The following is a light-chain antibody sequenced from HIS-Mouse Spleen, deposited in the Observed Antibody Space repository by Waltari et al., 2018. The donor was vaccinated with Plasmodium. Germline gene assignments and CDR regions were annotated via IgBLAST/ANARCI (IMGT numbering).Light chain of an antibody. CDR1: QGISSY. Sequence: DIQLTQSPSFLSASVGDRVTITCRASQGISSYLAWYQQQPGKAPKLRIYAASTLQSGVPSMFSGRGSGTEFTLTISSLQPEDFATYYCQQLNSYPYTFGQGTKLEIK. J-gene: IGKJ2*01. CDR2: AAS. V-gene: IGKV1-9*01. CDR3: QQLNSYPYT.